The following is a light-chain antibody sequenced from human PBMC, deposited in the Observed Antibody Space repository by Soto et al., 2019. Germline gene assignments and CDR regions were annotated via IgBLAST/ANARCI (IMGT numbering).Light chain of an antibody. CDR2: AAS. J-gene: IGKJ3*01. CDR1: QGFIID. CDR3: QKCDSAPLT. V-gene: IGKV1-27*01. Sequence: DIQMTQSPSSLSASVGDRVTIICRASQGFIIDLALYQQKPGKVPKLLIYAASTLQPGVPSRFSGSGSGTDFTLTISSLQPEDVATYYCQKCDSAPLTFGPGTKVDIK.